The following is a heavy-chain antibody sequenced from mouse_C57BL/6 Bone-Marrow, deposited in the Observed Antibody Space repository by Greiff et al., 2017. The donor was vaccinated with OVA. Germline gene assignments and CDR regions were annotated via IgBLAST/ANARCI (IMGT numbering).Heavy chain of an antibody. D-gene: IGHD4-1*01. J-gene: IGHJ2*01. CDR1: GFTFSSYA. V-gene: IGHV5-9-1*02. Sequence: DVMLVESGEGLVKPGGSLKLSCAASGFTFSSYAMSWVRQTPEKRLEWVAYISSGGDYIYYADTVKGRFTISRDNARNTLYLQMSSLKSEDTAMYYCTRDGGNWAYYFDYWGQGTTLTVSS. CDR2: ISSGGDYI. CDR3: TRDGGNWAYYFDY.